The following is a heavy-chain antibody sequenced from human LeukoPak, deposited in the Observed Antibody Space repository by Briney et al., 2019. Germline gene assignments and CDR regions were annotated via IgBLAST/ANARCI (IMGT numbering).Heavy chain of an antibody. Sequence: ASVKVSCKASGYTFTGYYMHWVRQAPGQGLEWMGWMNPYSGGTNYAQKFQGRVTMTRDTSISAAYMELRRLSSDDTAIYYCARPYCNGGSCHDYFDYWGQGTLVSVSS. CDR1: GYTFTGYY. CDR3: ARPYCNGGSCHDYFDY. J-gene: IGHJ4*02. CDR2: MNPYSGGT. V-gene: IGHV1-2*02. D-gene: IGHD2-15*01.